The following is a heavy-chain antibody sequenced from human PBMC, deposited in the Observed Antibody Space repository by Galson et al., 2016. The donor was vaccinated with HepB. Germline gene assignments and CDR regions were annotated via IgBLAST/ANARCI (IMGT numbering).Heavy chain of an antibody. CDR1: ELSFRSYG. Sequence: SLRLSCAASELSFRSYGMHWVRQAPGKGLEWVAVIWYDGSNKYYADSVKGRFTISRDNSKNTVYQQMNSLRAEDTAVYYCAKDHYFHAYYMDVWGKGTTVTVSS. J-gene: IGHJ6*03. CDR3: AKDHYFHAYYMDV. V-gene: IGHV3-33*06. CDR2: IWYDGSNK.